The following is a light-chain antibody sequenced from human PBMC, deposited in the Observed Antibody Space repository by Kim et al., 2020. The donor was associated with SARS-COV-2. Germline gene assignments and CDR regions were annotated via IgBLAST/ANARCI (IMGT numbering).Light chain of an antibody. CDR3: NSRDSNDNVV. CDR2: GKN. J-gene: IGLJ2*01. Sequence: VAWGQTVRITCQGANFRIYYATWYQKKPGQAPILVIYGKNNRPSGIPDRFSGSSSGNTASLTITGTQAGDEADYYCNSRDSNDNVVFGGGTQLTVL. V-gene: IGLV3-19*01. CDR1: NFRIYY.